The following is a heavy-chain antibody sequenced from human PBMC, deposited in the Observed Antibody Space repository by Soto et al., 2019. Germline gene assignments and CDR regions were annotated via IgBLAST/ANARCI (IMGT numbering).Heavy chain of an antibody. D-gene: IGHD3-10*01. CDR1: GGAFSSYS. CDR3: ARALYYGQQPNAFDI. J-gene: IGHJ3*02. CDR2: IIPIFGTA. V-gene: IGHV1-69*06. Sequence: ASVKVCCKASGGAFSSYSISWVRQAPGQGLEWMGGIIPIFGTANYAQKFQGRVTITADKSTSTAYMELSSLRSEDTAVYYCARALYYGQQPNAFDIWGQGTMVTVSS.